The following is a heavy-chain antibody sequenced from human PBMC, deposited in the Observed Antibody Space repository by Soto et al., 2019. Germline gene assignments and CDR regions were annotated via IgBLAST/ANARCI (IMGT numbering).Heavy chain of an antibody. CDR1: GASITFGGYS. CDR2: INHLETT. V-gene: IGHV4-30-2*01. Sequence: SETLSLTCTVSGASITFGGYSWSWIRQTPGKGLEWIGYINHLETTFYNPSFESRLTLSIDRAKDQFSLKLHSMSAADRAVYFCARGGGSDSFDYWGQGILVTVSS. CDR3: ARGGGSDSFDY. D-gene: IGHD1-26*01. J-gene: IGHJ4*02.